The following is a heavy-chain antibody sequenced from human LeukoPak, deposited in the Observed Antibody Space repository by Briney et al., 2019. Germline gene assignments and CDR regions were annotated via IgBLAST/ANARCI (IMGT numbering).Heavy chain of an antibody. CDR1: GGSISSSSYY. J-gene: IGHJ4*02. V-gene: IGHV4-39*07. CDR3: ARDGTAAGQSFDY. D-gene: IGHD6-13*01. Sequence: PSETLSLTCTVSGGSISSSSYYWGWIRQPPGKGLEWIGSIYYSGSTYYNPSLKSRVTMSVDTSKNQFSLKLGSVTAADTAVYYCARDGTAAGQSFDYWGQGTLVTVSS. CDR2: IYYSGST.